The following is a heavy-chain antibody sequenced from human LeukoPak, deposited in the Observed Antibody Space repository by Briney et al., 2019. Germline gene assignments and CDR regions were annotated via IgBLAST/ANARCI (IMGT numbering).Heavy chain of an antibody. CDR2: IRYDGSNK. CDR3: ARQPFGPGTYLQY. CDR1: GFTFSSYG. D-gene: IGHD3-10*01. Sequence: PGGSLRLSCAASGFTFSSYGMHWVRQAPGKGLEWVAFIRYDGSNKYYADSVKGRFTISRDNSKNTLYLHMNSLRAEDTAVYYCARQPFGPGTYLQYWGQGTLVIVSS. V-gene: IGHV3-30*02. J-gene: IGHJ1*01.